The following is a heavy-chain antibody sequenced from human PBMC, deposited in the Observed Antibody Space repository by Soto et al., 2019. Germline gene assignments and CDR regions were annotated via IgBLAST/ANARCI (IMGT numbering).Heavy chain of an antibody. Sequence: ASVKVSCKASGYTFTSYGISWVRQAPGQGLEWMGWISTYNGNTNYAQKLQGRVTMTTDTSTSTAYMELRSLRSDDTAVYYCARSELEYDAFDIWGQGTMVTVSS. CDR3: ARSELEYDAFDI. CDR1: GYTFTSYG. CDR2: ISTYNGNT. J-gene: IGHJ3*02. D-gene: IGHD1-1*01. V-gene: IGHV1-18*01.